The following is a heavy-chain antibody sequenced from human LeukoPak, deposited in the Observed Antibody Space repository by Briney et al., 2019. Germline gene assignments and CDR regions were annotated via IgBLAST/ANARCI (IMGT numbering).Heavy chain of an antibody. Sequence: GALRLSCAASGFTFSSYWMHWVRQAPGKGLVWVSRINSDGSSTSYADSVKGRFTISRDNAKNSLYLQMNSLRAEDTAVYYCARGRSTSSAIGYWGQGTLVTVSS. V-gene: IGHV3-74*01. D-gene: IGHD2-2*01. CDR2: INSDGSST. CDR1: GFTFSSYW. CDR3: ARGRSTSSAIGY. J-gene: IGHJ4*02.